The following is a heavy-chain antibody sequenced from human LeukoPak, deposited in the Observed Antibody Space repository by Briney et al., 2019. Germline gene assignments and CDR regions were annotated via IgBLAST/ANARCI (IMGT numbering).Heavy chain of an antibody. V-gene: IGHV4-30-4*01. CDR3: ARDGGLNCYGSGSSS. D-gene: IGHD3-10*01. J-gene: IGHJ4*02. CDR2: IYYSGST. Sequence: MASETLSLTCTVSGGSISSGDYYWSWIRQPPGKGLEWIGYIYYSGSTYYNPSLKSRVTISVDTSKNQFSLKLSPVTAADTAVYYCARDGGLNCYGSGSSSWGQGTLVTVSS. CDR1: GGSISSGDYY.